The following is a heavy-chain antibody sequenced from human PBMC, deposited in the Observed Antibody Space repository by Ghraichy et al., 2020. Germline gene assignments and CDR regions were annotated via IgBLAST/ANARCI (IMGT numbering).Heavy chain of an antibody. CDR3: ARDVNWLVEY. CDR1: GYTFTTYG. V-gene: IGHV1-18*01. CDR2: INTYNGHT. Sequence: ASVKVSCKTSGYTFTTYGITWVRQAPGQGLEWMGWINTYNGHTNYAQSLQDRVTMTTDRSTSTVYMELRSLRSDDTAVYFCARDVNWLVEYWGQGTLVTVSS. J-gene: IGHJ4*02. D-gene: IGHD3-16*02.